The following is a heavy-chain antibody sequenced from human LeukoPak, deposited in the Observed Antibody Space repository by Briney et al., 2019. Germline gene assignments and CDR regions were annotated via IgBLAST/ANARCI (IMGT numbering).Heavy chain of an antibody. V-gene: IGHV3-23*01. Sequence: GGSLRLSCAASGFTLSRSAMTWVRQTPGKGLDWVSSISSSGNTYYADSVKGRFTIFRDNSKNMLYLQMNSLRAEDTAVYYCVKGRISEDGLDFWGQGTLVTVSS. CDR2: ISSSGNT. J-gene: IGHJ4*02. CDR1: GFTLSRSA. CDR3: VKGRISEDGLDF. D-gene: IGHD6-13*01.